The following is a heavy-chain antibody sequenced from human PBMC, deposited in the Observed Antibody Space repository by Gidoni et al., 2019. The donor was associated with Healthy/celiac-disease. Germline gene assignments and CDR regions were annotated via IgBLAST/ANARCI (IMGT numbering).Heavy chain of an antibody. CDR3: AREGSYSGYDGSPFGTDY. V-gene: IGHV3-21*01. D-gene: IGHD5-12*01. CDR1: GFTFSSYS. Sequence: EVQLVESGGGLVKPGGSLRLSCAASGFTFSSYSMNWVRQAPGKGLEWVSSISSSSSYIYYADSVKGRFTISRDNAKNSLYLQMNSLRAEDTAVYYCAREGSYSGYDGSPFGTDYWGQGTLVTVSS. J-gene: IGHJ4*02. CDR2: ISSSSSYI.